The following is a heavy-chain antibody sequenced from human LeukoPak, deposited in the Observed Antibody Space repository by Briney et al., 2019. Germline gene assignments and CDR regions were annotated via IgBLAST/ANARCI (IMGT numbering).Heavy chain of an antibody. J-gene: IGHJ4*02. CDR2: ISYDGSNK. D-gene: IGHD3/OR15-3a*01. CDR1: GFTFSSYA. Sequence: PGGSLRLFCPVSGFTFSSYAMPCVRQPPGRGLDWVAVISYDGSNKYYADSVKGRFTISRDNSKNTLYLQMNSLRAEDTAVYYCARDYGGRTGFDYWGQGTLVTVSS. CDR3: ARDYGGRTGFDY. V-gene: IGHV3-30-3*01.